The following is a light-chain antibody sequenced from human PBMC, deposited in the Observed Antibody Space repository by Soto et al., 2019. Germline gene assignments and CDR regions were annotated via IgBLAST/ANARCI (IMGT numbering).Light chain of an antibody. V-gene: IGKV1-5*03. CDR3: QQDKSYSPWT. CDR2: KAS. Sequence: DIQMTQSPSTLSAFVGDRVTITCRAGQDINYWLAWYQQKPGKAPKLLIYKASTLETGVPPRFSGCGSGTEFTLTITSLQPDDFATYYCQQDKSYSPWTFGQGTKVEIK. J-gene: IGKJ1*01. CDR1: QDINYW.